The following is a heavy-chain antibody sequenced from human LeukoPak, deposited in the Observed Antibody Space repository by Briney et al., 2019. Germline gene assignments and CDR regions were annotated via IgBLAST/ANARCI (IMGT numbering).Heavy chain of an antibody. Sequence: ASVNVSFKSSGHTFTSYDINWVRQATGQGLEWMGWMNPDSGNTGYAQKFQGRVTMTRNPSISTAYMELSSLTSEDTAVYYCARRIAAAGVGIVYWGQGTLVSVSS. CDR1: GHTFTSYD. V-gene: IGHV1-8*01. D-gene: IGHD6-13*01. CDR2: MNPDSGNT. J-gene: IGHJ4*02. CDR3: ARRIAAAGVGIVY.